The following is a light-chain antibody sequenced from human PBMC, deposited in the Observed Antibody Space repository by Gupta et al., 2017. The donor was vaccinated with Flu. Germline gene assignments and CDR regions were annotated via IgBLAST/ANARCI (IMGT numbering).Light chain of an antibody. CDR1: QDIRRD. CDR3: LQDHNYPLT. Sequence: PSSLSASVGDRVTITCRASQDIRRDLGWYQQRPGRAPRLLIFSASSVQTGVPSRFSGSGSGTDFTLTINSLQPEDFATYYCLQDHNYPLTFGQGTKVEIK. J-gene: IGKJ1*01. CDR2: SAS. V-gene: IGKV1-6*01.